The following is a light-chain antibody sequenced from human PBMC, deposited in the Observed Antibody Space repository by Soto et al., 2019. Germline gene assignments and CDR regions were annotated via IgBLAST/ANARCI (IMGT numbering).Light chain of an antibody. CDR1: QSVRSSY. CDR3: QQYGNSPLT. Sequence: EIVLTQSPGTLSLSPGERATLYCRASQSVRSSYFAWYQQKPGQAPRVLIFGVSTRAPGVPDRFSGSGSGTDFTLTISRLEPEDFALYYCQQYGNSPLTFGGGTKVDIK. J-gene: IGKJ4*01. V-gene: IGKV3-20*01. CDR2: GVS.